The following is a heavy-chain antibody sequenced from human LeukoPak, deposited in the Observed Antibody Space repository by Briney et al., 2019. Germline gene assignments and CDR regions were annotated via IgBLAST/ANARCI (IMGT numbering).Heavy chain of an antibody. V-gene: IGHV4-59*12. Sequence: PSETLSLTCTVSGGSISSYYWSWIRQPPGKGLEWIGYIYYSGSTNYNPSLKSRVTMSVDTSKNQFSLKLSSVTAADTAVYYCARGKRDHPDAFDIWGQGTMVTVSS. CDR1: GGSISSYY. CDR2: IYYSGST. CDR3: ARGKRDHPDAFDI. J-gene: IGHJ3*02. D-gene: IGHD1-14*01.